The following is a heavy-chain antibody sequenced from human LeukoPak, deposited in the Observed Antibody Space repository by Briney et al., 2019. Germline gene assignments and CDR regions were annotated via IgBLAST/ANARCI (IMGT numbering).Heavy chain of an antibody. D-gene: IGHD2-2*01. V-gene: IGHV4-30-2*01. CDR2: IYHSGST. CDR1: GGSMSRGGEY. J-gene: IGHJ5*02. Sequence: PTQTPSPSSIDTGGSMSRGGEYRCGIQEPLGKGLEWIGYIYHSGSTYYNPSLKSRVTISVDRSKNQFSLKLSSVTAADTAVYYCAREVVPANNWFDPWGQGTLVTVSS. CDR3: AREVVPANNWFDP.